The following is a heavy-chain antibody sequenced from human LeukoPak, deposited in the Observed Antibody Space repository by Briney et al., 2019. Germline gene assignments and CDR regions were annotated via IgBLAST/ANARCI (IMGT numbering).Heavy chain of an antibody. J-gene: IGHJ4*02. CDR2: ISSSSSYT. V-gene: IGHV3-11*05. CDR3: ARGDDYGDSAYFDY. CDR1: GFTFSDYY. D-gene: IGHD4-17*01. Sequence: GGSLRLSCAACGFTFSDYYMSWIRQAPGKGLEWVSYISSSSSYTNYADSVKGRFTISRDNAKNSLYLQMNSLRAEDTAVYYCARGDDYGDSAYFDYWGQGTLVTVSS.